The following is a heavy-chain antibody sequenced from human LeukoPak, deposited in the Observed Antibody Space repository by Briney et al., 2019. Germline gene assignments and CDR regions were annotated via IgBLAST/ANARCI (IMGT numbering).Heavy chain of an antibody. CDR1: GGSISSYY. J-gene: IGHJ3*02. Sequence: SETLSLTCTVSGGSISSYYWSWIRQPPGKGLEWIGYIYYSGSTNYSPSLKSRVTISVDTSKNQFSLKLSSVTAADTAVYYCARPPEYCGGDCEYAFDIWGQGTMVTVSS. D-gene: IGHD2-21*02. V-gene: IGHV4-59*08. CDR3: ARPPEYCGGDCEYAFDI. CDR2: IYYSGST.